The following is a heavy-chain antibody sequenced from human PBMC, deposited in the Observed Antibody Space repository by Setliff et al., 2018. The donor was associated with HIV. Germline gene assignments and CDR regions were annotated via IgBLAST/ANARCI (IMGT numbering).Heavy chain of an antibody. Sequence: SVKVSCKASGGNFGSYGISWVRQAPGQGLEWMGGIIPMSGVPKYAQKFQGRVTITADKSTSTAYMELSSLRSEDTAVYYCAGEPGMAALNYYYYYMDVWGKGTTGTVSS. D-gene: IGHD6-19*01. J-gene: IGHJ6*03. CDR2: IIPMSGVP. V-gene: IGHV1-69*10. CDR3: AGEPGMAALNYYYYYMDV. CDR1: GGNFGSYG.